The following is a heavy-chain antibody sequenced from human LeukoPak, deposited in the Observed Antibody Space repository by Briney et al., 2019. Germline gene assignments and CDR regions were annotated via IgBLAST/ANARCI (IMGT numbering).Heavy chain of an antibody. CDR3: ARDKAEIGSWYSYYYYGMDV. CDR1: GYTFTGYY. D-gene: IGHD6-13*01. J-gene: IGHJ6*02. CDR2: ISAYNGNT. Sequence: ASVKVSCKASGYTFTGYYMHWVRQAPGQGLEWMGWISAYNGNTNYAQKLQGRVTMTTDTSTSTAYMELRSLRSDDTAVYYCARDKAEIGSWYSYYYYGMDVWGQGTTVTVSS. V-gene: IGHV1-18*04.